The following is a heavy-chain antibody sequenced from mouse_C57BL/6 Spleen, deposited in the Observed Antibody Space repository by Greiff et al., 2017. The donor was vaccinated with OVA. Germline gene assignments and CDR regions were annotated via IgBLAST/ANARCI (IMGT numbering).Heavy chain of an antibody. CDR1: GFTFSSYA. J-gene: IGHJ1*03. CDR2: ISDGGSYT. Sequence: EVKVVESGGGLVKPGGSLKLSCAASGFTFSSYAMSWVRQTPEKRLEWVATISDGGSYTYYPDNVKGRFTISRDNAKNNLYLQMSHLKSEDTAMYDCARDYYGSSPWYFDVWGTGTTVTVSS. V-gene: IGHV5-4*01. D-gene: IGHD1-1*01. CDR3: ARDYYGSSPWYFDV.